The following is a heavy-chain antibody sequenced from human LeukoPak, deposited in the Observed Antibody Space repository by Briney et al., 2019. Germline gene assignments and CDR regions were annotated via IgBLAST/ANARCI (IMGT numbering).Heavy chain of an antibody. CDR1: GFTFSSYA. Sequence: PGGSLRLSCAASGFTFSSYAMSWVRQAPGKGLEWVSGISGSGASTYYADSVKGRFTISRDNSKNTLYLQMNSLRAEDTAVYYCAKDCVAVAGGVLGYWGQGTLVTVSS. J-gene: IGHJ4*02. D-gene: IGHD6-19*01. CDR2: ISGSGAST. CDR3: AKDCVAVAGGVLGY. V-gene: IGHV3-23*01.